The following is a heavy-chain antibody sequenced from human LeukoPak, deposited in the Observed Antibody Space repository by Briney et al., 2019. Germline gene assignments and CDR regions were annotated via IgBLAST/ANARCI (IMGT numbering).Heavy chain of an antibody. CDR1: GFTFSNYA. D-gene: IGHD3-16*01. J-gene: IGHJ4*02. Sequence: GGSLRLSCAASGFTFSNYAMTWVRQAPGKGLEWVSVISGSGYTSFYAVSVTGRFTISRDNSKNTLFLQMNNLRPDDSAVYYCAKGGSSDPLDYWGQGALIIVSS. CDR3: AKGGSSDPLDY. CDR2: ISGSGYTS. V-gene: IGHV3-23*01.